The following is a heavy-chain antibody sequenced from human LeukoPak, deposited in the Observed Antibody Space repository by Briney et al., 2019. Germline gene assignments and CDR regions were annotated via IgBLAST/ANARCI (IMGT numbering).Heavy chain of an antibody. CDR2: ITGSSSYI. J-gene: IGHJ4*02. CDR3: ARDRLEGGETFHS. D-gene: IGHD1-1*01. V-gene: IGHV3-21*01. Sequence: PGGSLRLSCAASGFSFRSYSMDWVRQAPGKGLEWVSSITGSSSYISYADSVKGRFTISRDNAENSLFLQMNSLRPEDTAVYFCARDRLEGGETFHSWGQGTLVTVSS. CDR1: GFSFRSYS.